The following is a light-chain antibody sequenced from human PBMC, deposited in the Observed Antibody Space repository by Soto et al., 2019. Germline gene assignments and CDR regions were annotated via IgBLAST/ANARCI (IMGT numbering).Light chain of an antibody. CDR3: QQSYNSHT. CDR2: AAS. CDR1: QSISSY. J-gene: IGKJ2*01. V-gene: IGKV1-39*01. Sequence: DIQMTQSPSSLSASVGDRVTITCRASQSISSYLNWYQQKPGKAPKLLIYAASTLQSGVPSRFSGSGSETDFTLTISSLQPEDFATYYCQQSYNSHTFGQGTKLEIK.